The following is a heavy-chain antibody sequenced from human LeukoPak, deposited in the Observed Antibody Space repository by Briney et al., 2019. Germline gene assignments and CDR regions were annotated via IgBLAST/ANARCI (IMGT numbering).Heavy chain of an antibody. CDR3: AKVARSPFIVVVPAAIDV. V-gene: IGHV3-23*01. Sequence: GGSLRLSCAASGFTFSSYAMSWVRQAPGKGLEWVSGISGRGGSTYSADYLKGRFTISRDNSKNTLYLQMNNLRAEDTAEYYCAKVARSPFIVVVPAAIDVWGQGTTVTVSS. J-gene: IGHJ6*02. CDR2: ISGRGGST. D-gene: IGHD2-2*01. CDR1: GFTFSSYA.